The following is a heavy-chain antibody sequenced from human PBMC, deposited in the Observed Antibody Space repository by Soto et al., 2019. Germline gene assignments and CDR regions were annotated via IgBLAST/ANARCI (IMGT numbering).Heavy chain of an antibody. D-gene: IGHD3-10*01. J-gene: IGHJ4*02. CDR3: ARAAYGHGDYYFDY. CDR1: GGSISSGDYY. V-gene: IGHV4-30-4*01. CDR2: IYYSGST. Sequence: SETLSLTCTVSGGSISSGDYYWSWIRQPPGKGLEWIGYIYYSGSTYYNPSLKSRVTISVDTSKNQFSLKLSSVTAADTAVYYCARAAYGHGDYYFDYWGQGTLVTAPQ.